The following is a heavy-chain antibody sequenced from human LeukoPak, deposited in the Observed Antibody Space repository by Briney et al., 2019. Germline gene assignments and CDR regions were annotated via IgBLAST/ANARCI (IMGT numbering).Heavy chain of an antibody. CDR3: AKGDYDRGGYSFARIFQH. CDR2: ISGSGDTT. V-gene: IGHV3-23*01. Sequence: GGSLRLSCAASGFTFSSYAMTWVRQAPGKGLEWVSGISGSGDTTHYADSVKGRFTTSRDNSKNALYLQMNRLRAEDTAVYYCAKGDYDRGGYSFARIFQHWGQGTLVTVSS. D-gene: IGHD3-22*01. CDR1: GFTFSSYA. J-gene: IGHJ1*01.